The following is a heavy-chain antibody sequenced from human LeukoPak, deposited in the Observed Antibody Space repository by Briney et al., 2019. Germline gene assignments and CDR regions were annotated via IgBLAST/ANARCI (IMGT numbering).Heavy chain of an antibody. D-gene: IGHD3-22*01. V-gene: IGHV3-74*01. CDR3: AKDFDSSGYYFGY. CDR2: ISGDGSRT. J-gene: IGHJ4*02. CDR1: GFTFSASW. Sequence: GGSLRLSCAASGFTFSASWMHWVRQAPGKGLLWVSRISGDGSRTTYADSVKGRFTISRDNSKNTLYLQMNSLRAEDTAVYYCAKDFDSSGYYFGYWGQGTLVTVSS.